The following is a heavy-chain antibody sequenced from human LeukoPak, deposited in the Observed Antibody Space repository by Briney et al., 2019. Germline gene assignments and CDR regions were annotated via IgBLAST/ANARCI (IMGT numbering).Heavy chain of an antibody. CDR2: IYYSGSS. CDR1: GDSISSSSYY. D-gene: IGHD3-22*01. Sequence: SETLSLTCTASGDSISSSSYYWGWVRQPPGKGLEWIGDIYYSGSSYYSPSLKSRVTISLDTSKNQFYLKLRSVTAADTAVYYCARRRYYDSTGFLDWGQGSLVSVSS. V-gene: IGHV4-39*01. J-gene: IGHJ1*01. CDR3: ARRRYYDSTGFLD.